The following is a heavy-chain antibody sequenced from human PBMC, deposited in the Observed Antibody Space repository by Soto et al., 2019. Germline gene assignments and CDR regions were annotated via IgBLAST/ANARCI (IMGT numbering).Heavy chain of an antibody. CDR3: ARYHLRVVPAAIISWFER. D-gene: IGHD2-2*02. CDR1: GFTFRSYG. V-gene: IGHV3-33*01. J-gene: IGHJ5*02. CDR2: IWYDGSNK. Sequence: GGSLRLSCAASGFTFRSYGMHWVRQAPGKGLEWVAVIWYDGSNKYYADSVKGRFTISRDNSKNTLYLQMNSLRAEDTAVYYCARYHLRVVPAAIISWFERWGQGTLVTVSS.